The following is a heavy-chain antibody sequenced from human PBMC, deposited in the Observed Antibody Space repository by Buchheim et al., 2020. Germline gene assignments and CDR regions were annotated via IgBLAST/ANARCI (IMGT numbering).Heavy chain of an antibody. CDR2: ISYTEST. V-gene: IGHV4-61*01. CDR1: SGSVGSRTYH. J-gene: IGHJ6*02. D-gene: IGHD3-9*01. CDR3: VRDRAGDYDIMTGTYFYGMDV. Sequence: HVQLRESGPGLVKPSETLSLTCTVSSGSVGSRTYHWSWIRQPPGKGLEWIGHISYTESTNYSPSLKSRATISVDMSKNQFSLKLTSMTAADTAVYYCVRDRAGDYDIMTGTYFYGMDVWGQGTT.